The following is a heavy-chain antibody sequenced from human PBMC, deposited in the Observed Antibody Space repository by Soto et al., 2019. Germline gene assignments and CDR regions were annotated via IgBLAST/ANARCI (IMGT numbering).Heavy chain of an antibody. D-gene: IGHD4-4*01. CDR1: GGSFSGYY. V-gene: IGHV4-34*01. CDR3: ASRPLQYFDY. J-gene: IGHJ4*02. CDR2: INHSGST. Sequence: SETLSLTCAVYGGSFSGYYWSWIRQPPGKGLEWIGEINHSGSTNYNPSLKSRVTISVDTSKNQFSLKLSSVTAADTAVYYCASRPLQYFDYWGQGTLVTVSS.